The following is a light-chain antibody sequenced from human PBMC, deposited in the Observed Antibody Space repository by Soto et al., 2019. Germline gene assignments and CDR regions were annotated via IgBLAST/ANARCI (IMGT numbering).Light chain of an antibody. Sequence: DILMTQSPYSLSASLGDSVTITCRASQNIRTYLNWYQQKPGRAPKLLIHSASALPSGVPSRFSGSGSGPEVTLTMSGLQPEDFASYYCQQGHSTPYTFGQGTKVEIK. CDR3: QQGHSTPYT. J-gene: IGKJ2*01. V-gene: IGKV1-39*01. CDR1: QNIRTY. CDR2: SAS.